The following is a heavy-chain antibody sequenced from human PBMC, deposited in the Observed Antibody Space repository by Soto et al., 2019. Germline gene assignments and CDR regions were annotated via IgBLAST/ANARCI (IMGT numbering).Heavy chain of an antibody. D-gene: IGHD3-3*01. V-gene: IGHV4-31*03. CDR1: GGSISSGGYY. Sequence: SETLSLTCTVSGGSISSGGYYWSWIRQHPGKGLEWIGYIYYSGSTYYNPSLKSRVTISVDTSKNQFSLKLSSVTAADTAVYYCARGLKGSYDFWSGYYSESGMDVWGQGTTVT. J-gene: IGHJ6*02. CDR2: IYYSGST. CDR3: ARGLKGSYDFWSGYYSESGMDV.